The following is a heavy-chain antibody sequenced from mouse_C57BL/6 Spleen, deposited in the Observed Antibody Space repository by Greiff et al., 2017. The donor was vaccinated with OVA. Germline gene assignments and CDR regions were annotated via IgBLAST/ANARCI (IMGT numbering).Heavy chain of an antibody. CDR2: INPNNGGT. D-gene: IGHD1-1*01. CDR3: ARSGGESRYFDD. CDR1: GYTFTDYY. J-gene: IGHJ2*01. Sequence: VQLQQSGPELVKPGASVKISCKASGYTFTDYYMNWVKQSHGKSLEWIGDINPNNGGTSYNQKFKGKATLTVDKSYSTAYMELRSLTTEDSEVYNGARSGGESRYFDDWGQGTTLTVSS. V-gene: IGHV1-26*01.